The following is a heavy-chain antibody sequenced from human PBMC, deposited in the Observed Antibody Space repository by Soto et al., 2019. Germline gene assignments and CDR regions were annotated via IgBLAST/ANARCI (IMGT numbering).Heavy chain of an antibody. D-gene: IGHD2-8*01. CDR2: IYHSGST. V-gene: IGHV4-30-2*05. Sequence: PSETLSLTCAVSCGSISSGAYSWSWIRQPPGKGLEWVGYIYHSGSTYYNPSLKSRVTISVDTSRNQFSLIVSSVTAADTAVYYCARGVFHWGQGTLVTVS. CDR1: CGSISSGAYS. CDR3: ARGVFH. J-gene: IGHJ4*01.